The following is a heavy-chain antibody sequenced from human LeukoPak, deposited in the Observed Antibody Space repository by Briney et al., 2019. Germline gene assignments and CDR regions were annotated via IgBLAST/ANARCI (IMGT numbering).Heavy chain of an antibody. Sequence: GVPLRLSRAGSGFAFGTYAVSGLREAPGMGVEGVSSISANGQATYYADSVEGRFTISRDNSKSTLYLQLNSLRADDTATYYCARDPYNTILYRLAHWGQGTLVAVSS. V-gene: IGHV3-23*01. J-gene: IGHJ4*02. CDR2: ISANGQAT. CDR3: ARDPYNTILYRLAH. D-gene: IGHD3-10*01. CDR1: GFAFGTYA.